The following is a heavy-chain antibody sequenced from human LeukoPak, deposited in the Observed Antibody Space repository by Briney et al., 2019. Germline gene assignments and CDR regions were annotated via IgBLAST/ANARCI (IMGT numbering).Heavy chain of an antibody. Sequence: ASVKVACKASGYTFTGYYMHWVRQAPGQGLEWMGWINPNSGGTNYAQKFQDRVTMTRDTSISTAYMELSRLRSDDTAVYYCARAQQQLVRKGKVFDYWGQGTLVTVSS. CDR3: ARAQQQLVRKGKVFDY. CDR1: GYTFTGYY. J-gene: IGHJ4*02. CDR2: INPNSGGT. V-gene: IGHV1-2*02. D-gene: IGHD6-13*01.